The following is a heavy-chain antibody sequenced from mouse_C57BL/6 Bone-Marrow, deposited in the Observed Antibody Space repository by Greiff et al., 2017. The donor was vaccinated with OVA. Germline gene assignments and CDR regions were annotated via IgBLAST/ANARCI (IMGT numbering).Heavy chain of an antibody. CDR3: AREGLTTVASYAMDY. J-gene: IGHJ4*01. Sequence: VQLQQSGAELVRPGTSVKMSCKASGYTFTNYWIGWAKQRPGHGLEWIGDIYPGGGYTNYNEKFKGKATLTADKSSSTAYMQFSSLTSEDSAIYYCAREGLTTVASYAMDYWGQGTSVTVSS. V-gene: IGHV1-63*01. D-gene: IGHD1-1*01. CDR1: GYTFTNYW. CDR2: IYPGGGYT.